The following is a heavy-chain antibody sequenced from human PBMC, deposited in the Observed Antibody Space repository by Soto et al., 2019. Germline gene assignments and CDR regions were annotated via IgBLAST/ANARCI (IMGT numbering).Heavy chain of an antibody. D-gene: IGHD2-2*01. CDR2: INHSGST. CDR1: GGSFSGYY. V-gene: IGHV4-34*01. CDR3: AGYCSSTSCYLQADAFDI. J-gene: IGHJ3*02. Sequence: QVQLQQWGAGLLKPSETLSLTCAVYGGSFSGYYWSWIRQPPGKGLEWIGEINHSGSTNYNPSLKSRVTISVDTSKNQFSLKLSSVTAADTAVYYCAGYCSSTSCYLQADAFDIWGQGTMVIVSS.